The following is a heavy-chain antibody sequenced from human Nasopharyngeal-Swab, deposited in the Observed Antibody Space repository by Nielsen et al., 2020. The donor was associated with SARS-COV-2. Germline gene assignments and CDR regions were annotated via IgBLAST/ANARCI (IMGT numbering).Heavy chain of an antibody. D-gene: IGHD3-22*01. Sequence: GESLKISCAASGFTFSSYWMSWVRQAPGKGLEWVANIKQDGSEKYYVDSVKGRFTLSRDNAKKSLYLQMNSLRAEDSAVYYCARSKISPSSYYDSSGYYGSYGMDVWGQGTTVTVSS. V-gene: IGHV3-7*01. CDR3: ARSKISPSSYYDSSGYYGSYGMDV. CDR1: GFTFSSYW. J-gene: IGHJ6*02. CDR2: IKQDGSEK.